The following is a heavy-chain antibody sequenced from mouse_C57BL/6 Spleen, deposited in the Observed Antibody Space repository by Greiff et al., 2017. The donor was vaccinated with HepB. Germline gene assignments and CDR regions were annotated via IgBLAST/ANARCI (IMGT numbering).Heavy chain of an antibody. J-gene: IGHJ1*03. V-gene: IGHV1-80*01. CDR2: IYPGDGDT. D-gene: IGHD6-2*01. CDR1: GYAFSSYW. CDR3: ARKGVSYWYFDV. Sequence: QVQLKQSGAELVKPGASVKISCKASGYAFSSYWMNWVKQRPGKGLEWIGQIYPGDGDTNYNGKFKGKATLTADKSSSTAYMQLSSLTSEDSAVYFCARKGVSYWYFDVWGTGTTVTVSS.